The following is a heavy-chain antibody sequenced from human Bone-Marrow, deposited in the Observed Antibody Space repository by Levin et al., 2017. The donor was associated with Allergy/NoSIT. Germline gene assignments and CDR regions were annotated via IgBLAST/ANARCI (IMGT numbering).Heavy chain of an antibody. V-gene: IGHV3-30-3*01. CDR2: MSHDGTNT. J-gene: IGHJ4*02. CDR3: ARDWTSSGYSFDY. D-gene: IGHD3-22*01. CDR1: GFTFSNYA. Sequence: GESLKISCAASGFTFSNYAFHWVRQAPGKGLEWVALMSHDGTNTYYADSVKGRFTFSRDNSKNTVYLQMNSLRTADTAVYFCARDWTSSGYSFDYFGQGTLVTVST.